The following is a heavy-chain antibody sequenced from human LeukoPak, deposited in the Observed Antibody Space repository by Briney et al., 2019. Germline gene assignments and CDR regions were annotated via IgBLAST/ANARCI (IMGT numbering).Heavy chain of an antibody. Sequence: PSETLSLTCTVSGGSISSYYWSWIRQPAGKGLEWIGRIYTSGSTNYNPSLKSRVTMSVDTSKNQFSLRLSSVTAADTAVYYCARSPRGNDFWSGYWAPDWFDPWGQGTLVTVSS. CDR3: ARSPRGNDFWSGYWAPDWFDP. J-gene: IGHJ5*02. CDR2: IYTSGST. V-gene: IGHV4-4*07. D-gene: IGHD3-3*01. CDR1: GGSISSYY.